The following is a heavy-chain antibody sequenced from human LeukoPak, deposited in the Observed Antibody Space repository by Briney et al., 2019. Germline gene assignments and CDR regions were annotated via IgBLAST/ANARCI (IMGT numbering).Heavy chain of an antibody. CDR2: IYYSGST. J-gene: IGHJ6*03. CDR3: ARVARSYDFWSGFPGTGAPRYYYYYMDV. CDR1: GGSISSSSYY. Sequence: PSETLSLTCTVSGGSISSSSYYWGWIRQPPGKGLEWIGSIYYSGSTYYNPSLKSRVTISVDTSKNQFSLKLSSVTAADTAVYYCARVARSYDFWSGFPGTGAPRYYYYYMDVWGKGTRSPSP. V-gene: IGHV4-39*07. D-gene: IGHD3-3*01.